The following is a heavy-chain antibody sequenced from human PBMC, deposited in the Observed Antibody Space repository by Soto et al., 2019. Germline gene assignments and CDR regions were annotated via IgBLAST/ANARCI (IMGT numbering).Heavy chain of an antibody. CDR1: GFSLSNPGVG. V-gene: IGHV2-5*01. D-gene: IGHD2-2*01. CDR2: IYWNDDR. Sequence: QITLKESGPTLVKPTQTLTLTCTFSGFSLSNPGVGMGWVRQPPGKALQWLAVIYWNDDRRYSPALKTRLTITKDTSKNQVVLTMTDMDPVDTATYYCAHGGPAASLDFWGQGTLVTVSS. CDR3: AHGGPAASLDF. J-gene: IGHJ4*02.